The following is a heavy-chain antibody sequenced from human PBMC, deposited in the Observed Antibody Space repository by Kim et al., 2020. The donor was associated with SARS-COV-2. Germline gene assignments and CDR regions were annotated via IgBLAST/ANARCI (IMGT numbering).Heavy chain of an antibody. V-gene: IGHV4-39*01. CDR3: ASPKRGYSYGIDY. D-gene: IGHD5-18*01. J-gene: IGHJ4*02. Sequence: YNPSLKSRVTISVGTSKNQFSLKLSSVTAADTAVYYCASPKRGYSYGIDYWGQGTLVTVSS.